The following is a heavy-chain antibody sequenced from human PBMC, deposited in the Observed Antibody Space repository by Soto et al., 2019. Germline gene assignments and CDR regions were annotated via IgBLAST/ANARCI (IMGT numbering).Heavy chain of an antibody. CDR3: AIDWRGAEGFDP. CDR2: IGAHNGDT. J-gene: IGHJ5*02. Sequence: QVQLVQSGAEVKKPGASVKVSCKASGYTFNTYGFTWVRQAPGQGLEWTGWIGAHNGDTNYVQKFQGRVTMTTETSTTTSYMELRNLTSDDTAVYFCAIDWRGAEGFDPWGQGTLVTVSS. V-gene: IGHV1-18*01. D-gene: IGHD3-3*01. CDR1: GYTFNTYG.